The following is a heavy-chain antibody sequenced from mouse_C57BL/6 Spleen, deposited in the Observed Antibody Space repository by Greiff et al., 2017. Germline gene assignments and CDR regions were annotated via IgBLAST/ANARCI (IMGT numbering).Heavy chain of an antibody. D-gene: IGHD1-1*01. CDR2: INPNNGGT. J-gene: IGHJ4*01. V-gene: IGHV1-26*01. CDR1: GYTFTDYY. CDR3: ARSDIYYGSSYRAMDY. Sequence: EVQLQQSGPELVKPGASVKISCKASGYTFTDYYMNWVKQSHGKSLEWIGDINPNNGGTSYNQKFKGKATLTVDKSSSTAYMELRSLTSEDSAVYYCARSDIYYGSSYRAMDYWGQGTSVTVSS.